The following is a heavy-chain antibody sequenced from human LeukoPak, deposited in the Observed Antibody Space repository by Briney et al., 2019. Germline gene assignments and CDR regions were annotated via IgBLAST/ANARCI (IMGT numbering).Heavy chain of an antibody. J-gene: IGHJ4*02. V-gene: IGHV3-30-3*01. CDR3: AKGGSYLPFDY. D-gene: IGHD1-26*01. CDR2: ISYDGSNK. CDR1: GFTFSSYA. Sequence: GGSLRLSCAASGFTFSSYAMHWVRQAPGKGLEWVAVISYDGSNKYYADPVKGRFTISRDNSKNTLYLQMNSLRAEDTAVYYCAKGGSYLPFDYWGQGTLVTVSS.